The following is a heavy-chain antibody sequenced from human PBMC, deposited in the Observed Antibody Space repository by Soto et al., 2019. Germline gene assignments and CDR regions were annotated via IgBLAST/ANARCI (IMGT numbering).Heavy chain of an antibody. Sequence: GGSLRLSCAASGFTFSSYAMSWVRQAPGKGLEWVSAISGSGGSTYYADSVKGRFTIARDNSKNTLYLKMNSLRAEDTAVYYCAKDLFPTESRTRDWFDPWGQGTLVTVSS. CDR1: GFTFSSYA. V-gene: IGHV3-23*01. J-gene: IGHJ5*02. D-gene: IGHD2-21*01. CDR2: ISGSGGST. CDR3: AKDLFPTESRTRDWFDP.